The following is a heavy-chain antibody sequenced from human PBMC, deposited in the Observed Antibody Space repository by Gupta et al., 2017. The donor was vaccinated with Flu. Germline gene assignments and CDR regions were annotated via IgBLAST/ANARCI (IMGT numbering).Heavy chain of an antibody. D-gene: IGHD2-15*01. V-gene: IGHV3-53*04. J-gene: IGHJ6*02. CDR2: IHSDGRT. CDR3: ARDLRIYGMDV. Sequence: EVQLVESGGGLVQPGGSLRLSCVASEFTVSRDYMNWVRQAPGKGLEWVAIIHSDGRTSYADAVKGRFTISRHCSANTLYLQMNSLRPEDTAVYYCARDLRIYGMDVGGQGTTVTVSS. CDR1: EFTVSRDY.